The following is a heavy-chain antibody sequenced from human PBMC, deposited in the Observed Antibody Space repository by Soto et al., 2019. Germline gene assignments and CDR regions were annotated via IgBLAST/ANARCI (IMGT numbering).Heavy chain of an antibody. CDR3: VRRAITATTNWGAFGV. V-gene: IGHV3-23*01. Sequence: LGLACAASAVTFSSFVMNWVRQAPVKGLEWVSTVSPGGDVSHYTDSVKGRFTISRDNSRRTLHLQMDSLRAEDAAVYFCVRRAITATTNWGAFGVWGQGTVVTVSS. D-gene: IGHD1-20*01. CDR2: VSPGGDVS. J-gene: IGHJ3*01. CDR1: AVTFSSFV.